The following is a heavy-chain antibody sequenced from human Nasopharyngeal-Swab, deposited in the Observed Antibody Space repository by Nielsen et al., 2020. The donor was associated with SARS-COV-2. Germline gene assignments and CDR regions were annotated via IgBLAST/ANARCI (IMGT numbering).Heavy chain of an antibody. J-gene: IGHJ6*02. V-gene: IGHV1-8*02. Sequence: ASVKVSCKASGYTFTSYGINWVRQATGQGLEWMGWMNPNSGNTGYAQKFQGRVTMTRNTSISTAYMELSSLRSEDTAVYYCARYCSGGSCYPYYYYGMDVWGQGTTVTVSS. D-gene: IGHD2-15*01. CDR1: GYTFTSYG. CDR3: ARYCSGGSCYPYYYYGMDV. CDR2: MNPNSGNT.